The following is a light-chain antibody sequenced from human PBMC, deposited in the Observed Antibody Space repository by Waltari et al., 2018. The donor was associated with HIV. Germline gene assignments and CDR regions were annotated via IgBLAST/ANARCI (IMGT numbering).Light chain of an antibody. J-gene: IGKJ5*01. V-gene: IGKV4-1*01. CDR1: QSVLFSSNNNNY. Sequence: DIVMTQSPDSLAVSLGERATINCKSSQSVLFSSNNNNYLAWYQQNPGQSPKLLIYWASTRESGVPDRFSGSGSGTDFTLTISSLQAEDVAVYYCQQYYSTPITFGQGTRLEIK. CDR2: WAS. CDR3: QQYYSTPIT.